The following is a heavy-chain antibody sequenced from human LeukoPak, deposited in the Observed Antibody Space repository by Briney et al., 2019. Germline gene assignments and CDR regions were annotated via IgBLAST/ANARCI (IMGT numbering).Heavy chain of an antibody. CDR3: ARDLFSGSYQEDF. J-gene: IGHJ4*02. D-gene: IGHD1-26*01. CDR2: IKYDGSGK. Sequence: GEFLRLSCAASGFTLSSYWMSWVRQAPGKGLEWVANIKYDGSGKYYADSVKGRFTISRDDAKNSLYLEMNRLRVEDTAVYYCARDLFSGSYQEDFWGQGTLVTVSS. V-gene: IGHV3-7*01. CDR1: GFTLSSYW.